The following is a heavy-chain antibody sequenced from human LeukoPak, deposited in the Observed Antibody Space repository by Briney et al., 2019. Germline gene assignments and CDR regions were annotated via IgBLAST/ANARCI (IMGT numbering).Heavy chain of an antibody. D-gene: IGHD5-24*01. J-gene: IGHJ3*02. CDR3: ARDRGGRDGYNLFDAFDI. CDR2: ISYDGSNK. V-gene: IGHV3-30*04. Sequence: GRSLRLSCAASAFTFSSYAMHWVRQAPGKGLEWVAVISYDGSNKYYADSVKGRFTISRDNPKNTLYLQMNSLRAEDTAVYYCARDRGGRDGYNLFDAFDIWGQGTMVTVSS. CDR1: AFTFSSYA.